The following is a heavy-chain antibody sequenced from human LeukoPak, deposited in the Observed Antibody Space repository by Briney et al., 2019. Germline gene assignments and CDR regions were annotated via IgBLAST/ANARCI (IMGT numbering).Heavy chain of an antibody. CDR2: IYSSGST. V-gene: IGHV4-61*08. J-gene: IGHJ5*02. CDR1: GGSISSGGYY. Sequence: PSETLSLTCTVSGGSISSGGYYWSWIRQHPGKGLEWIGYIYSSGSTDYNPSLKSRVTISPDTSKFQFSLRLNSVTAADTAVYYCARADPNASGYFYRFNWFDPWGQGTLVIVSS. CDR3: ARADPNASGYFYRFNWFDP. D-gene: IGHD3-10*01.